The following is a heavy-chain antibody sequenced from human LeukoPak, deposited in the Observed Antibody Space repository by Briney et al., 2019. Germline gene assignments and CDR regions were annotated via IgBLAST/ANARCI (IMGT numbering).Heavy chain of an antibody. CDR3: VRDLGIYYDTSGVFFDY. CDR2: VSAYNGNT. V-gene: IGHV1-18*01. J-gene: IGHJ4*02. D-gene: IGHD3-22*01. CDR1: GYTFTTFG. Sequence: ASVKVSCKASGYTFTTFGISWVRQAPGQGLEWMGWVSAYNGNTNTKYAQMLQGRVTMTTDTSTSTAYMELRSLRSDDTAVYYCVRDLGIYYDTSGVFFDYWGQGTLVTVSS.